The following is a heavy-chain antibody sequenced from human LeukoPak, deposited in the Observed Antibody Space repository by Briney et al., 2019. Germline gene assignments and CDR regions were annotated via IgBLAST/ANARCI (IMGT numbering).Heavy chain of an antibody. CDR2: ISYDGSNK. J-gene: IGHJ4*02. CDR1: GFTFSSYA. Sequence: PGGSLRLSCAASGFTFSSYAMHWVRQAPGKGLEWVAVISYDGSNKYYADSVKGRFTISRDNSKNTLYLQMNSLRAEDTAVYYCAKSRNRYNWNYVADYWGQGTLVTVSS. CDR3: AKSRNRYNWNYVADY. V-gene: IGHV3-30-3*02. D-gene: IGHD1-7*01.